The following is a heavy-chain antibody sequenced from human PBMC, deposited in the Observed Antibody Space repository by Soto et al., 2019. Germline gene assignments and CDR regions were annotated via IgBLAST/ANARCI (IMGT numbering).Heavy chain of an antibody. CDR1: GGSFSGYY. CDR2: IKHSGST. Sequence: PSETLSLTCAVYGGSFSGYYWSWIRQPPGKGLEWIGEIKHSGSTNYNPSLKSRVTISVDTSKNQFSLKLSSVTAADTAVYYCARATVTWEAYYYYYYMDVWGKGTTVTVSS. D-gene: IGHD4-4*01. V-gene: IGHV4-34*01. J-gene: IGHJ6*03. CDR3: ARATVTWEAYYYYYYMDV.